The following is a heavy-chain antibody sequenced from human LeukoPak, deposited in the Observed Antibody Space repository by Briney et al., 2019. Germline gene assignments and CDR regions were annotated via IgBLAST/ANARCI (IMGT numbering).Heavy chain of an antibody. CDR1: GYSFTSYW. V-gene: IGHV5-51*01. CDR3: ARPTGDSGYDSPYFDY. J-gene: IGHJ4*02. Sequence: GESLKISCKGSGYSFTSYWIGWVRQMPGKGLEWMGIVYPGDSDTRYSPSFQGQVTISADKSISTAYLQWSSLKASDTAMYYCARPTGDSGYDSPYFDYWGQGTLVTVSP. CDR2: VYPGDSDT. D-gene: IGHD5-12*01.